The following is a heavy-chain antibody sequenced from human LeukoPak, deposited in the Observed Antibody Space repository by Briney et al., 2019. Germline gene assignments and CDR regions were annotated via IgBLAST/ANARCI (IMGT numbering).Heavy chain of an antibody. CDR2: IRYDGGNI. J-gene: IGHJ4*02. V-gene: IGHV3-30*02. CDR3: AKASRQEWLLSPQNSLWDY. Sequence: PGGSLRLSCVASGFTFSSSGMHWVRQAPGKGLEWVAFIRYDGGNIYYADSVKGRFTISRDNSKNTLYLQMNSLRAEDTAVYYCAKASRQEWLLSPQNSLWDYWGQGTLVTVSS. D-gene: IGHD3-3*01. CDR1: GFTFSSSG.